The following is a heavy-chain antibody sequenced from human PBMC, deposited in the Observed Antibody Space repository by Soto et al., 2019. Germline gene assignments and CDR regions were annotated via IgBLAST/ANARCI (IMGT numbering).Heavy chain of an antibody. D-gene: IGHD2-15*01. V-gene: IGHV3-74*01. J-gene: IGHJ6*03. CDR1: GFTFSNYW. Sequence: EVQLVESGGGLVQPGGSLRLSCAASGFTFSNYWMYWVRQAPGKGLVWVSRINSDGSVSSYADSVKGRLTISRDNVKYTLYLQMNSLRAEDTAVYYCARGDCVGGPCYSLAGSFYYYMDVWGKGTTVTVFS. CDR3: ARGDCVGGPCYSLAGSFYYYMDV. CDR2: INSDGSVS.